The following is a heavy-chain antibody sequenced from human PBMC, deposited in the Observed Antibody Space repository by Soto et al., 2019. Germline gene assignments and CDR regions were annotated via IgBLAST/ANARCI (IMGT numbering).Heavy chain of an antibody. D-gene: IGHD3-22*01. J-gene: IGHJ3*01. Sequence: SEILSLTCAVSGYSISSGYYWGWIRQPPGKGLEWVATMSHSGSASYNPSLKGRVTMSVDTSKNHLSLNLTSVSAADTALYYCARDRSRDYYSDAFDVWGQGIKLTLS. CDR2: MSHSGSA. CDR3: ARDRSRDYYSDAFDV. V-gene: IGHV4-38-2*02. CDR1: GYSISSGYY.